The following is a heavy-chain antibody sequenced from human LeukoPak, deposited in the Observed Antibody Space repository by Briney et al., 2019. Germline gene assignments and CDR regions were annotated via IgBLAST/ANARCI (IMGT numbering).Heavy chain of an antibody. CDR1: GFAVIDNY. CDR2: ISSSSSYI. J-gene: IGHJ5*02. CDR3: ARAGGLRYFDWLLPWFDP. D-gene: IGHD3-9*01. Sequence: GGSLRLSCAASGFAVIDNYMNWVRQAPGKGLEWVSSISSSSSYIYYADSVKGRFTISRDNAKNSLYLQMNSLRAEDTAVYYCARAGGLRYFDWLLPWFDPWGQGTLVTVSS. V-gene: IGHV3-21*01.